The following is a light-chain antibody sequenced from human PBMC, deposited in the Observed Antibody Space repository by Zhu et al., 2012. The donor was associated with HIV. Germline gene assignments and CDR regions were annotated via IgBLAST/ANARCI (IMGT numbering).Light chain of an antibody. Sequence: ETVMTQSPATLSVSPGERGTLSCRASQSVGTNLAWYQQKPGQAPKLLISRASTRATSIPARFSGSGSGTEFTLTISSLQSEDFAVYYCQQYNNWPPTFGQGPRWKSN. CDR1: QSVGTN. J-gene: IGKJ1*01. CDR3: QQYNNWPPT. CDR2: RAS. V-gene: IGKV3-15*01.